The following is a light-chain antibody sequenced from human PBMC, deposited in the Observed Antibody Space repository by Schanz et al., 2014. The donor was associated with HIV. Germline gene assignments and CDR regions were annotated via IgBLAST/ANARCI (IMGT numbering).Light chain of an antibody. CDR2: GAS. V-gene: IGKV3D-20*02. Sequence: EIVVTQSPATLSVSPGERATLSCRASQSVSSSYFAWYQQKPGQAPRLLIYGASSRATGIPDRFSGSGSGTDFTLTISSLEPEDFAVYYCQQRSVWPITFGQGTRLEIK. CDR3: QQRSVWPIT. CDR1: QSVSSSY. J-gene: IGKJ5*01.